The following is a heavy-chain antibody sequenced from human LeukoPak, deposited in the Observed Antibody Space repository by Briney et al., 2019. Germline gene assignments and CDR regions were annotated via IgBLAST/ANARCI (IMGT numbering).Heavy chain of an antibody. J-gene: IGHJ4*02. Sequence: GGSLRLSCAASGFTFSSYAMSWVRQAPGKGLEWVSAISGSGGSTYYADSVKGRFTISRDNVKNTLYLQMNSLRAEDTAVYYCAKVYTTMIVVVTNFDYWGQGTLVTVSS. D-gene: IGHD3-22*01. CDR3: AKVYTTMIVVVTNFDY. CDR1: GFTFSSYA. V-gene: IGHV3-23*01. CDR2: ISGSGGST.